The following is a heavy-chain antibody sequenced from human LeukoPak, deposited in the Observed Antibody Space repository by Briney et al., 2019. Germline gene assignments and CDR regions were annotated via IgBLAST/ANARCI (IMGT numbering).Heavy chain of an antibody. CDR1: GGTFSSYA. V-gene: IGHV1-69*13. CDR3: ARDGYCSSTSCYFGGAFDI. J-gene: IGHJ3*02. Sequence: ASVKVSCKASGGTFSSYAISWVRQAPGQGLEWMGGIIPIFGTANYAQKFQGRVTITADESTSTAYMELSSLRSEDTAVYYCARDGYCSSTSCYFGGAFDIWGQGTMVTVSS. D-gene: IGHD2-2*01. CDR2: IIPIFGTA.